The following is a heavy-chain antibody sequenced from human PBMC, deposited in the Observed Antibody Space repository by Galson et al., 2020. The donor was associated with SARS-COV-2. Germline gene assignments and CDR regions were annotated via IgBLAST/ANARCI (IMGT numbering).Heavy chain of an antibody. CDR2: IDPSGGGT. V-gene: IGHV1-46*01. Sequence: ASVKVSCKASGYTFSNFYMHWVRQAPGQGLEWMGVIDPSGGGTVYAQKFQGRLSMTRDTSTRTVYMELSSLRSDDRAVYYCARARQAVTTERNQHYYGVDVWGQGTTVTVSS. CDR1: GYTFSNFY. D-gene: IGHD4-17*01. CDR3: ARARQAVTTERNQHYYGVDV. J-gene: IGHJ6*02.